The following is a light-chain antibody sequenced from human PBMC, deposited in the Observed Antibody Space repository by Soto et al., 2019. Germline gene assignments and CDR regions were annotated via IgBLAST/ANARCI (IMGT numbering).Light chain of an antibody. J-gene: IGKJ2*01. CDR3: MQGTQLPYT. V-gene: IGKV2-30*01. CDR1: QSLVYKDGNTY. CDR2: KVS. Sequence: DVVITQSPLSLPVTLGQPASISCRSSQSLVYKDGNTYLNWFQQSPVQSPRRLIYKVSHRHSRVTDRFSGSVSDTDFTLKIIRVEAADVGVYYCMQGTQLPYTFGQGTKLEIK.